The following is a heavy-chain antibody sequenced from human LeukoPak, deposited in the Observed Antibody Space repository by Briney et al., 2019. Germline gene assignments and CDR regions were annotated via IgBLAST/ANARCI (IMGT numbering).Heavy chain of an antibody. CDR1: GYSFTSYW. CDR2: IYPGDSDT. CDR3: ARRTQGSYFLDY. V-gene: IGHV5-51*01. J-gene: IGHJ4*02. D-gene: IGHD3-10*01. Sequence: GASLKISCKGSGYSFTSYWIAWVRQMPGKGLEWVGIIYPGDSDTRYSPSFQGQVTISADKSISTAYLHWSSLKASDTAMYYCARRTQGSYFLDYWGQGTLVTVSS.